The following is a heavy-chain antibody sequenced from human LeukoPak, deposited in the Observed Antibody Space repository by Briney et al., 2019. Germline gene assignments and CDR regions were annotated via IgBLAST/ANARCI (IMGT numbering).Heavy chain of an antibody. J-gene: IGHJ3*02. CDR1: GYTFTSYG. CDR3: ARDGSTAGAFDI. D-gene: IGHD6-13*01. CDR2: ISAYNGNT. Sequence: GASVKVSCKASGYTFTSYGISWVRQAPGQGLEWMGWISAYNGNTNYAQKLQGRVTMTRDTSTSTVYMELSSLRSEDTAVYYCARDGSTAGAFDIWGQGTMVTVSS. V-gene: IGHV1-18*01.